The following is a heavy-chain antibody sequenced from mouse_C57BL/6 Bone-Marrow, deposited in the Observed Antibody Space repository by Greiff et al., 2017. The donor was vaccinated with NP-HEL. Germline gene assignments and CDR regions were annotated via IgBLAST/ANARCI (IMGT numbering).Heavy chain of an antibody. D-gene: IGHD2-5*01. Sequence: VKLQESGAELARPGASVKLSCKASGYTFTSYGISWVKQRTGQGLEWIGEIYPRSGNTYYNEKFKGKATLTADKSSSTAYMELRSLTSEDSAVYFCARPYSNPHFDYWGQGTTLTVSS. CDR2: IYPRSGNT. J-gene: IGHJ2*01. CDR3: ARPYSNPHFDY. V-gene: IGHV1-81*01. CDR1: GYTFTSYG.